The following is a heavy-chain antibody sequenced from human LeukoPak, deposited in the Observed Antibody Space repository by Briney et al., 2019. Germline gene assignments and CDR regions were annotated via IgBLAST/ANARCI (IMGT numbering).Heavy chain of an antibody. J-gene: IGHJ6*03. D-gene: IGHD2-2*02. CDR2: IYASGST. CDR3: ARELASLYCSSTSCYSNYYYYMDV. V-gene: IGHV4-61*09. CDR1: GGSISSGSYY. Sequence: SQTLSLTCTVSGGSISSGSYYWSWIRQPAGRGLEWIGHIYASGSTNYNPSLKSRVTISVDTSKNQFSLKLSSVTAADTAVYYCARELASLYCSSTSCYSNYYYYMDVWGKGTTVTVSS.